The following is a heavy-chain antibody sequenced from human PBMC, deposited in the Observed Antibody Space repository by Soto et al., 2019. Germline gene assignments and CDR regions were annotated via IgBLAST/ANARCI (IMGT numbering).Heavy chain of an antibody. Sequence: SVKVSCKASGGTYSSCASSWVRQAPGQGLEWMGGIIPIFGTANYAQKFQGRVTITADESTSTAYMELSSLRSEDTAVYYCASFVDTAMVIIYWGQGTLVTVSS. V-gene: IGHV1-69*13. CDR1: GGTYSSCA. CDR2: IIPIFGTA. CDR3: ASFVDTAMVIIY. J-gene: IGHJ4*02. D-gene: IGHD5-18*01.